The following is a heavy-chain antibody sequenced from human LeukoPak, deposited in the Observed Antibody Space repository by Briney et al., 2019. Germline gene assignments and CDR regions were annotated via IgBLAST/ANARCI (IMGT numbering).Heavy chain of an antibody. Sequence: PSETLSLTCTVSGGSISSYYWSWIRQPPGKGLEWIGYIYCSGSTNYNPSLKSRVTISVDTSKNQFSLKLSSVTAADTAVYYRARQGQQLLDGMDVWGQGTTVTVSS. CDR3: ARQGQQLLDGMDV. CDR2: IYCSGST. CDR1: GGSISSYY. J-gene: IGHJ6*02. D-gene: IGHD6-13*01. V-gene: IGHV4-59*08.